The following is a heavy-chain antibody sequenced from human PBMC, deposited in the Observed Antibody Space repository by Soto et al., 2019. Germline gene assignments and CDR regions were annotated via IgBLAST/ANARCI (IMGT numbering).Heavy chain of an antibody. Sequence: QMQLVESGGAGGQHGMSLRVSCAASGSSFISSGMHWVRQARDKGLECVASLSYDGNFAHYADSVKGRFTISRDNSRKTLYRDMKSLRPDDSDVSYCAKGWFRRSDYWGQGTLVTVSS. CDR2: LSYDGNFA. D-gene: IGHD2-15*01. CDR1: GSSFISSG. J-gene: IGHJ4*02. CDR3: AKGWFRRSDY. V-gene: IGHV3-30*18.